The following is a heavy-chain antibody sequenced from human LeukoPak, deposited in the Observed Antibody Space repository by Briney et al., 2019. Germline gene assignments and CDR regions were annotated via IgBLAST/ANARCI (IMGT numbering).Heavy chain of an antibody. Sequence: ASVKVSCKASGYTFTGYYMHWVRQAPGQGLEWMGWINPNSGGTNYAQKFQGRVTMTRDTSISTAYMELSRLRSEDMAVYYCARDSGTDCSGGSCYSGGYYYYMDVWGKGTTVTVSS. CDR1: GYTFTGYY. J-gene: IGHJ6*03. V-gene: IGHV1-2*02. CDR3: ARDSGTDCSGGSCYSGGYYYYMDV. D-gene: IGHD2-15*01. CDR2: INPNSGGT.